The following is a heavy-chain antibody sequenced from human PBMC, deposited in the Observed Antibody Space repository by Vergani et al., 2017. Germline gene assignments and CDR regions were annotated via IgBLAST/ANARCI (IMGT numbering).Heavy chain of an antibody. J-gene: IGHJ6*03. CDR1: GGSFNSGSYY. CDR2: IHTNGVI. V-gene: IGHV4-61*02. Sequence: QVQLQESGPGLVKPSQTLSLTCTVSGGSFNSGSYYWSWLRQPAGKRLEWIGRIHTNGVIHYNPSLNSRPTISVDTSRNQISLTLTSVTATDTAIYFCARASHCINCYSEGPNGPGYYYMDVWGKGTTVTVSS. CDR3: ARASHCINCYSEGPNGPGYYYMDV. D-gene: IGHD2-21*01.